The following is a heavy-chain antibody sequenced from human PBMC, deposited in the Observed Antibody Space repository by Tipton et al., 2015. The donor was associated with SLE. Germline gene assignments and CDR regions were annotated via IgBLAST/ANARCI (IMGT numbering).Heavy chain of an antibody. Sequence: LRLSCTVSGGSIRSSSYYWGWIRQPPGKGLEWIGYIDYSGSVNYDPSLKSRVTISLDRSKNEFSLTLSSVTAADTAVYYCARAGGHNYDSSGYHSEAFDIWGQGTMVTVSS. CDR3: ARAGGHNYDSSGYHSEAFDI. D-gene: IGHD3-22*01. CDR2: IDYSGSV. J-gene: IGHJ3*02. V-gene: IGHV4-61*05. CDR1: GGSIRSSSYY.